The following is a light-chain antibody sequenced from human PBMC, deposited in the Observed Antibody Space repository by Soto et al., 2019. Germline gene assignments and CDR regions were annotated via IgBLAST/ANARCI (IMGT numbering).Light chain of an antibody. CDR3: QQYNNWPRT. J-gene: IGKJ1*01. V-gene: IGKV3-15*01. CDR1: QSVSSD. Sequence: EIGMTQSPATLSVSPGERATLSCRASQSVSSDLAWYHQKPGQAPRLLIYGASTRATGIPARFSGSGSGTEFTLTINSLQSEDFAVYYCQQYNNWPRTFGQGTKVDIK. CDR2: GAS.